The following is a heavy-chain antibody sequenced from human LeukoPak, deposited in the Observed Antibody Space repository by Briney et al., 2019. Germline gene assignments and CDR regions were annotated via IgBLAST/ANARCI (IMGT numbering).Heavy chain of an antibody. CDR2: ISSSGSSK. Sequence: GGSLRLSCAASGFTFSSYEMNWVRQAPGKGLEWVSYISSSGSSKYYGDSVKGRFTMSRDNAKNSLYLQMNSLRAEDTAVYYCARHYGSGSLDYWGQGTLVTVSS. D-gene: IGHD3-10*01. V-gene: IGHV3-48*03. CDR1: GFTFSSYE. J-gene: IGHJ4*02. CDR3: ARHYGSGSLDY.